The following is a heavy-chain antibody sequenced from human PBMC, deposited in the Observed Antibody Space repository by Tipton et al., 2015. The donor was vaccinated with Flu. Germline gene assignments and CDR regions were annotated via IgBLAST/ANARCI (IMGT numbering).Heavy chain of an antibody. CDR3: ARTGGGYVSRYYFDY. J-gene: IGHJ4*02. D-gene: IGHD5-12*01. CDR2: ISSSSSYI. CDR1: GLTFSSYS. Sequence: SLRLSCAASGLTFSSYSMNWVRQAPGKGLEWVSSISSSSSYIYYADSVKGRFTISRDNAKNSLYLQMNSLRAEDTAVYYCARTGGGYVSRYYFDYWGQGTLVTVSS. V-gene: IGHV3-21*01.